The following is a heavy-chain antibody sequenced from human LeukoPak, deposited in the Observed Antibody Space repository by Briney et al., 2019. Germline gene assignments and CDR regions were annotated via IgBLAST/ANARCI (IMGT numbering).Heavy chain of an antibody. D-gene: IGHD5-18*01. Sequence: SETLSLTCTVSGGSISSYYWSWIRQPPGKGLEWIGYIYYSGSTNYNPSLKSRVTISVDTSKTQFSLKLSSVTAADTAVYYCARHEYSYGYIGEADYWGQGTLVTVSS. V-gene: IGHV4-59*08. CDR3: ARHEYSYGYIGEADY. CDR1: GGSISSYY. J-gene: IGHJ4*02. CDR2: IYYSGST.